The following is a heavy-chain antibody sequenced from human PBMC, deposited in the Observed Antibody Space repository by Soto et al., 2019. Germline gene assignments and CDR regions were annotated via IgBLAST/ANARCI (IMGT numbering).Heavy chain of an antibody. J-gene: IGHJ4*02. CDR3: ASSIN. V-gene: IGHV3-33*03. CDR1: GFPFSSYG. CDR2: IWYDGSNK. Sequence: LRLSCAASGFPFSSYGMHWVRQAPGKGLDWVGVIWYDGSNKDYAESVKGRFTISRDNSKNMLYLQMNSLRADDTAVYYCASSINWGQGTLVTVSS.